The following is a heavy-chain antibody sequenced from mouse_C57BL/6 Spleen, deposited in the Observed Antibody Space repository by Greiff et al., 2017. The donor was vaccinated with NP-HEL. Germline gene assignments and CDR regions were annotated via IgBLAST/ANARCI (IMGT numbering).Heavy chain of an antibody. D-gene: IGHD2-4*01. V-gene: IGHV5-9-1*02. CDR1: GFTFSSYA. Sequence: DVQLQESGEGLVKPGGSLKLSCAASGFTFSSYAMSWVRQTPEKRLEWVAYISSGGDYIYYADTVKGRFTISRDNARNTLYLQMSSLKSEDTAMYYCTRVYDYPYWYFDVWGTGTTVTVSS. CDR2: ISSGGDYI. J-gene: IGHJ1*03. CDR3: TRVYDYPYWYFDV.